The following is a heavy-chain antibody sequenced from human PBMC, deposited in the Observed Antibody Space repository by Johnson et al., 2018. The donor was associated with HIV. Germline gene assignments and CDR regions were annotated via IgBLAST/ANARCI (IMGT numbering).Heavy chain of an antibody. CDR3: VKEASRGTVTQAPDAFDI. Sequence: VQLVESGGGLVQPGGSLRLSCAASGFTVSSNYMSWVRQAPGKGLEWVSVIYSGGSTYYADSVKGRFTISSDNSKNTLYLQMNSLRVEDTAVYYCVKEASRGTVTQAPDAFDIWGQGTVVTVSS. CDR1: GFTVSSNY. D-gene: IGHD4-17*01. V-gene: IGHV3-66*02. CDR2: IYSGGST. J-gene: IGHJ3*02.